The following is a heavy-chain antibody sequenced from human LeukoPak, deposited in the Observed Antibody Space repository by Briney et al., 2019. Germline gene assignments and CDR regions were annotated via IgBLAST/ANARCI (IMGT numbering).Heavy chain of an antibody. J-gene: IGHJ5*02. Sequence: GGSLRLSCAVSGFTFSSYWMHWVRQAPGKGLVWVSRINSDGSSTYYADSVKGRFSISRDNAKNTLYLQMNSLRAEDTAVYYCTRGYGDWFDPWGQGTLVTVSS. CDR2: INSDGSST. D-gene: IGHD5-18*01. V-gene: IGHV3-74*01. CDR1: GFTFSSYW. CDR3: TRGYGDWFDP.